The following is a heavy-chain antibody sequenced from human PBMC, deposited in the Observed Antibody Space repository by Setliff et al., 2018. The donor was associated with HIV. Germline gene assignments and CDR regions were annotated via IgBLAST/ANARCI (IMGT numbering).Heavy chain of an antibody. D-gene: IGHD1-26*01. V-gene: IGHV4-34*01. CDR3: ARWESAQKAFNP. J-gene: IGHJ3*01. CDR1: GGSFSGYS. Sequence: PSETLSLTCAVYGGSFSGYSWNWIRQPPGKGPEWIGSVYYSGSTHYNPSLKSRVTISVDTSKNQFSLKLSSVTAADTAVYYCARWESAQKAFNPWGHGTMVTVSS. CDR2: VYYSGST.